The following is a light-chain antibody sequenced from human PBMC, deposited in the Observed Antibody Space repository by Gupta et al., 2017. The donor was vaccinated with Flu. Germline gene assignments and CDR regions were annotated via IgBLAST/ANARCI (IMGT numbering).Light chain of an antibody. Sequence: EIVLTQSPGTLSLSPGERATLSCRASQSVGSIYLAWYQQKFGQAPRLLIYGASSRATGIPDRFSGSGSGTDFSLTISRLEPEDFAVYYCQREKTFGQGTKLEIK. V-gene: IGKV3-20*01. CDR3: QREKT. CDR1: QSVGSIY. CDR2: GAS. J-gene: IGKJ2*01.